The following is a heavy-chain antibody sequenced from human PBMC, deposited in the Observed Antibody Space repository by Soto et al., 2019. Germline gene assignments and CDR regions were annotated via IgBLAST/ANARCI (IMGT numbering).Heavy chain of an antibody. J-gene: IGHJ5*02. V-gene: IGHV4-59*01. D-gene: IGHD6-6*01. CDR2: IYYSGST. CDR1: VGSISIYY. Sequence: SEPLSLTCTVSVGSISIYYWSWIRQPPGKGLELIGYIYYSGSTNYNPSLKSRVTISVDTSKNQFSLKLSSVTAADTAVYYCASSSISNWFDPWGQGTLVTVSS. CDR3: ASSSISNWFDP.